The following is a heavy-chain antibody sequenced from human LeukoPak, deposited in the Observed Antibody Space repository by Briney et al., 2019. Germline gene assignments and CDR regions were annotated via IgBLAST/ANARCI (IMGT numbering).Heavy chain of an antibody. J-gene: IGHJ4*02. V-gene: IGHV1-3*01. Sequence: GASVKVSCKASGYTFTSYAMHWVRQAPGQRLEWMGWTNAGNGNTKYSQKFQGRVTITRDTSASIAYMELSSLRSEDTAVYYCARLPLYCSGGSCYTFDYWGQGTLVTVSS. CDR2: TNAGNGNT. CDR1: GYTFTSYA. D-gene: IGHD2-15*01. CDR3: ARLPLYCSGGSCYTFDY.